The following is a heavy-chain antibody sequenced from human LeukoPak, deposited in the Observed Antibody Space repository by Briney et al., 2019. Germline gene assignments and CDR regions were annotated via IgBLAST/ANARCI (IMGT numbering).Heavy chain of an antibody. V-gene: IGHV4-31*03. CDR2: FFYSGST. D-gene: IGHD1-1*01. Sequence: SQTLSLTCTVSGASISSGGYFWGWIRQHPWKGLEWMGYFFYSGSTYYNPSLKSRVTISVDTSKNQISLKLSSVTAADTAVYYCARAPGSAYNAYYFDYWGQGTLVTISS. CDR3: ARAPGSAYNAYYFDY. CDR1: GASISSGGYF. J-gene: IGHJ4*02.